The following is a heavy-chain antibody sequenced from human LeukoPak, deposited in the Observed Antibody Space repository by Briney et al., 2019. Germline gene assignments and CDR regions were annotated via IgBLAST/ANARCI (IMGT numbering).Heavy chain of an antibody. J-gene: IGHJ4*02. CDR1: GFTFSSYA. Sequence: GSLRLSCAASGFTFSSYAMSWVRQAPGKGLEWVSAISGSGGSTYHADSVKGRFTISRDNSKNTLYLQMNSLRAEDTAVYYCAKDQEIVGATDYWGQGTLVTVSS. D-gene: IGHD1-26*01. CDR2: ISGSGGST. V-gene: IGHV3-23*01. CDR3: AKDQEIVGATDY.